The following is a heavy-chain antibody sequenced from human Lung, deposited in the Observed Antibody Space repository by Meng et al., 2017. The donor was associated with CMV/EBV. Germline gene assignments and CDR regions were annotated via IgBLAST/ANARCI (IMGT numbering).Heavy chain of an antibody. CDR1: GYTFGSYG. J-gene: IGHJ4*02. V-gene: IGHV1-18*01. CDR3: ASGTPGRSYCDY. D-gene: IGHD2-15*01. CDR2: FVNYVDT. Sequence: VTMVQQEAGVKKPGASVRFSCKASGYTFGSYGICWVRQAPGQGLEWMGWFVNYVDTYPAPKFQGRVTMTTDTHTNTAFMELRSLTSDDTAVYYCASGTPGRSYCDYWGQGTLVTVSS.